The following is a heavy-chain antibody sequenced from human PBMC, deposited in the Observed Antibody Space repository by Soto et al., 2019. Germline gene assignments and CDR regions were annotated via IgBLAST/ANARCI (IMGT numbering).Heavy chain of an antibody. D-gene: IGHD3-9*01. V-gene: IGHV3-66*01. CDR3: AREVNYDILTGGTYYYYYYMDV. J-gene: IGHJ6*03. CDR2: IYSGGST. CDR1: GFTVSSNY. Sequence: ESGGGLVQPGGSLRLSCAASGFTVSSNYMSWVRQAPGKGLEWVSVIYSGGSTYYADSVKSRFTISRDNSKNTLYLQMNSLRAEDTAVYYCAREVNYDILTGGTYYYYYYMDVWGKGTTVTVSS.